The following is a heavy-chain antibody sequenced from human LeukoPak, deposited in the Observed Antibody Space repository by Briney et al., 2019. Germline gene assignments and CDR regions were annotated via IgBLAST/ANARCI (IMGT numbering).Heavy chain of an antibody. CDR3: ARRNDFWSGYPFDY. CDR2: INHSGST. J-gene: IGHJ4*02. V-gene: IGHV4-34*01. CDR1: GGSFSGYY. D-gene: IGHD3-3*01. Sequence: SETLSLTCAVYGGSFSGYYWSWIRQPPGKGLEWIGEINHSGSTNYNPSLKSRVTISVDTSKNQFSLKLSSVTAADTAAYYCARRNDFWSGYPFDYWGQGTLVTVSS.